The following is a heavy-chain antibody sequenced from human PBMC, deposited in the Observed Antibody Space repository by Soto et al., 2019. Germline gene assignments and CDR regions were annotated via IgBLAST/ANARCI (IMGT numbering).Heavy chain of an antibody. D-gene: IGHD3-3*01. CDR1: GGSISSYY. Sequence: QVQLQESGPGLVKPSETLSLTCTVSGGSISSYYWSWIRQPPGKGLEWIGYIYYSGSTNYNPSLKSRVTISVDTSKNQFSLKLSSVTAADTAVYYCARLYYDPPFAGWFDPWGQGTLVTVSS. CDR3: ARLYYDPPFAGWFDP. CDR2: IYYSGST. V-gene: IGHV4-59*01. J-gene: IGHJ5*02.